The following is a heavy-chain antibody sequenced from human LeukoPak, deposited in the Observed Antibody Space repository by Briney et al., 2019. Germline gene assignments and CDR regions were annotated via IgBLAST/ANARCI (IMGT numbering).Heavy chain of an antibody. J-gene: IGHJ5*02. D-gene: IGHD3-10*01. CDR3: AKDATWNYYGSGSYDH. CDR2: ISYDGSNK. V-gene: IGHV3-30*18. Sequence: GGSLRLSCAASGFIFDSYAMHWVRQAPGKGLEWVAVISYDGSNKYYADSVKGRLTISRDNSKNTLYLQMNSLRVEDTAVYYCAKDATWNYYGSGSYDHWGQGALVTVSS. CDR1: GFIFDSYA.